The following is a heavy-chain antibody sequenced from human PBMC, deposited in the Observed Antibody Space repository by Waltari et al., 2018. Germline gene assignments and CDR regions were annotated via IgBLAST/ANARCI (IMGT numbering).Heavy chain of an antibody. J-gene: IGHJ4*02. CDR2: LVPEDGET. CDR1: GYTLTELS. CDR3: ATQPDSRGYRVLGCD. Sequence: QVQLVQSGAEVKKPGASVKVSCKVSGYTLTELSMHWVRQAPGKGLEWMGGLVPEDGETIDAQKFQGRGTMTEDTPTDTADRELSSLRAEDTPGYYCATQPDSRGYRVLGCDWGQGTLGTVSS. D-gene: IGHD3-16*02. V-gene: IGHV1-24*01.